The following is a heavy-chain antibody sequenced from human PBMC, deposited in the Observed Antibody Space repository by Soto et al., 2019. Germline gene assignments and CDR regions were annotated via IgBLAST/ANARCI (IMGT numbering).Heavy chain of an antibody. V-gene: IGHV4-59*08. CDR3: ARRAGFWRGVYYFDY. CDR1: GGSISSYY. Sequence: QVQLQESGPGLVKPSETLSLTCTVSGGSISSYYWSWIRQPPGKGLEWIGYIYYSGSTNYNPSLKSRVTISVDTSKNQFSLKLSSVTAADTAVYYCARRAGFWRGVYYFDYWGQGTLVTVSS. J-gene: IGHJ4*02. CDR2: IYYSGST. D-gene: IGHD3-10*01.